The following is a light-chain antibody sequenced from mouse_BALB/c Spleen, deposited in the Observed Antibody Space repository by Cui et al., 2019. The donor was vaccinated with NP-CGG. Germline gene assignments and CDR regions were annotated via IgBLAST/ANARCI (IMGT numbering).Light chain of an antibody. V-gene: IGLV1*01. Sequence: QAVVTQESAPTTSPGETVTLTCRSSTGPVTTSNYANWVQEKPDHLFTGLIGGTNNRIPGVPARFSGSLIGDKAALTITGAQTEDEAIYFCVLWYNNHWVFGGGTKLTVL. CDR1: TGPVTTSNY. J-gene: IGLJ1*01. CDR3: VLWYNNHWV. CDR2: GTN.